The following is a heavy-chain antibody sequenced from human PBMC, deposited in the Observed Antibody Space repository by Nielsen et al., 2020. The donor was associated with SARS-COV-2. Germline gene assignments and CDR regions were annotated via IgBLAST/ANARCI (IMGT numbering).Heavy chain of an antibody. J-gene: IGHJ4*02. CDR3: ATNLKGAFPLFSDY. CDR2: MNPNSGNT. V-gene: IGHV1-8*01. Sequence: ASVKVSCKASGYTFTSYDINWVRQATGQGLEWMGWMNPNSGNTGYAQKFQGRVTMTRNTSISTAYMELSSLRSEDTAVYYCATNLKGAFPLFSDYWGQGTLVTVSS. CDR1: GYTFTSYD. D-gene: IGHD2-21*01.